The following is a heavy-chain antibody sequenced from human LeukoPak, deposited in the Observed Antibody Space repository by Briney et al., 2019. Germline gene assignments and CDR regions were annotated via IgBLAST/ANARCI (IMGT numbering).Heavy chain of an antibody. CDR3: AKSLREYQLLLVGWFDP. CDR2: ISGSGGSA. Sequence: GGSLRLSCAASGFTFSSYAMSWVRQAPGKGLEWVSAISGSGGSAYYADSVKGRFTISRDNSKNTLYLQMNSLRAEDTAVYYCAKSLREYQLLLVGWFDPWGQGTLVTVSS. D-gene: IGHD2-2*01. V-gene: IGHV3-23*01. CDR1: GFTFSSYA. J-gene: IGHJ5*02.